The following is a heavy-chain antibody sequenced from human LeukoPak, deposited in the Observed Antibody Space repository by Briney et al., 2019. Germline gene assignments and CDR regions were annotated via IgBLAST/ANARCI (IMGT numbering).Heavy chain of an antibody. J-gene: IGHJ4*02. V-gene: IGHV4-59*01. D-gene: IGHD3-10*01. CDR3: ARSRYGSGSPWDY. CDR2: IYYSGST. Sequence: SETPSLTCTVSGDSISSYHWSWIQQPPGKGLEWIGYIYYSGSTNYSPSLKSRVTISVDTSKNQFSLNLSSVTAADTAVYYCARSRYGSGSPWDYWGQGTLVTVSS. CDR1: GDSISSYH.